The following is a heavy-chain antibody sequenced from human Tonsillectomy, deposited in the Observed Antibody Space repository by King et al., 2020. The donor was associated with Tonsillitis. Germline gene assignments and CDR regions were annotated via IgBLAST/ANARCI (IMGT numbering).Heavy chain of an antibody. CDR1: GGSISSYY. V-gene: IGHV4-59*08. CDR3: ARQSSGWYHHLHFDL. Sequence: QLQESGPGLVKPSENLSLTCTISGGSISSYYWSWIRQPPGKGLEWIGFIYYSGNTYYNPSLKSRVTISVDTSRNQFSLRLSSVTAADTAVYYCARQSSGWYHHLHFDLWGRGTLVTVSS. D-gene: IGHD6-19*01. J-gene: IGHJ2*01. CDR2: IYYSGNT.